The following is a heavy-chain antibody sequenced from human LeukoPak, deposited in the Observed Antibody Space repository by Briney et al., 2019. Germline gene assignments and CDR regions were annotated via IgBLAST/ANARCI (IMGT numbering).Heavy chain of an antibody. CDR3: ARHAWYSSGWFDY. CDR2: IYYSGST. V-gene: IGHV4-59*08. J-gene: IGHJ4*02. Sequence: SETLSLTCTVSGGSISSYYWSWIRQPPGKGLEWIGYIYYSGSTNYNPSLKSRVTISVDTSKNQFSLKLSSVTAADTAVYYCARHAWYSSGWFDYWGQGTLVTVPS. CDR1: GGSISSYY. D-gene: IGHD6-19*01.